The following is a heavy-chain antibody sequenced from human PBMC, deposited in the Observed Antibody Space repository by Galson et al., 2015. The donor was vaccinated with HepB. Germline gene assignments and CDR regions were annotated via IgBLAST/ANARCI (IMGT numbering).Heavy chain of an antibody. CDR2: TYYRSKWYN. J-gene: IGHJ6*03. CDR1: GDSVSSNSAA. D-gene: IGHD3-16*01. CDR3: ARDSVYDYVWGRNYYYMDV. V-gene: IGHV6-1*01. Sequence: CAISGDSVSSNSAAWNWIRQSPSRGLEWLGRTYYRSKWYNDYAVSVKSRITINPDTSKNQFSLQLNSVTPEDTAVYYCARDSVYDYVWGRNYYYMDVWGKGTTVTVSS.